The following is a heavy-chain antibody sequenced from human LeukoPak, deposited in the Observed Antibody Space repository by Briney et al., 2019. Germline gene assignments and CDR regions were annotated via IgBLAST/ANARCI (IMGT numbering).Heavy chain of an antibody. CDR2: ISSSSSYT. V-gene: IGHV3-11*05. J-gene: IGHJ3*02. CDR1: GFTFSDYY. Sequence: GGSLRLSCAASGFTFSDYYMSWIRQAPGKGLEWVSYISSSSSYTNYADSVKGRFTISRDNAKNSLYLQMISLRVEDTAVYYCARVYYDSSGFYRGAFDIWGQGTMVTVSS. D-gene: IGHD3-22*01. CDR3: ARVYYDSSGFYRGAFDI.